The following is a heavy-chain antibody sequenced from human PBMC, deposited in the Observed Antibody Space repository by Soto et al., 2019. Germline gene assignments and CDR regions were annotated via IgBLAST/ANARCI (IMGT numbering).Heavy chain of an antibody. Sequence: PGQSLKIWCKAFGYRCINYGVGRVRQMTRKGLEWMGIVYPDYSDTKYSPSFQGQGTITVDKTISTALLQWSSLNASDTDRYFFAKAAGDGTGGCCYGRAFWGQGALVTVSS. CDR3: AKAAGDGTGGCCYGRAF. D-gene: IGHD1-26*01. CDR2: VYPDYSDT. CDR1: GYRCINYG. J-gene: IGHJ4*02. V-gene: IGHV5-51*01.